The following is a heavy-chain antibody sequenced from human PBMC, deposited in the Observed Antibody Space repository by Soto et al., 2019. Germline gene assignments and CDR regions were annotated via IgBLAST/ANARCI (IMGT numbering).Heavy chain of an antibody. V-gene: IGHV4-34*01. CDR2: INHSAST. J-gene: IGHJ6*02. CDR3: ARHGPRVYYDNSDYYYYGMDV. D-gene: IGHD3-22*01. Sequence: PSETLSLTCAVYGGSFSGYYWSWIRQPPGKGLEWIGEINHSASTNKNPSLKSRVTISVDTSKNQFSLKLSSVTAADTAMYYCARHGPRVYYDNSDYYYYGMDVWGQGTTVTVSS. CDR1: GGSFSGYY.